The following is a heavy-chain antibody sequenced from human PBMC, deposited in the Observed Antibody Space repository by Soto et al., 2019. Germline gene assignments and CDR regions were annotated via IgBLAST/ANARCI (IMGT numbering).Heavy chain of an antibody. V-gene: IGHV4-31*03. CDR3: ARVRPDFDAFDI. Sequence: QVQLQESGPGLVKPSQTLSLTCSVSGGSISRGDYYWSWIRQHPGRGLEWIGYIYHSGRTNYNPSLKSRVVISLDTSMSQFSLNLTSVTAADTAVYRCARVRPDFDAFDIWGQVTMVTSSS. CDR1: GGSISRGDYY. J-gene: IGHJ3*02. CDR2: IYHSGRT.